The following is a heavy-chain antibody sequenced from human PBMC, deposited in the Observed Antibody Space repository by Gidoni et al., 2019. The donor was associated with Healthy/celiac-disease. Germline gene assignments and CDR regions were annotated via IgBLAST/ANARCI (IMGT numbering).Heavy chain of an antibody. CDR3: ARDPQWLVRGGDY. CDR1: GFTFSSYW. CDR2: IKQDGSVK. J-gene: IGHJ4*02. Sequence: EVQLVESGGGLVQPGGSLRLSCAASGFTFSSYWMSWVRQAPGKGLEWVANIKQDGSVKYYVDSVKGRFTISRDNAKNSLYLQMNSLRAEDTAVYYCARDPQWLVRGGDYWGQGTLVTVSS. D-gene: IGHD6-19*01. V-gene: IGHV3-7*03.